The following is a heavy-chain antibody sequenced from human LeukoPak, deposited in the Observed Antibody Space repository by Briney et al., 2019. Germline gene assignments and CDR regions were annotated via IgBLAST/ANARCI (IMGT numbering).Heavy chain of an antibody. CDR2: ISYDGSNK. CDR1: GFTFSNYG. CDR3: ARDQALYFSYGDY. D-gene: IGHD2/OR15-2a*01. Sequence: GRSLRLSCAASGFTFSNYGMHWVRQAPGKGLEWLAAISYDGSNKYYADTVKGRFTISRDNSKNTLYLQVNSLRAEDTAVYYCARDQALYFSYGDYWGQGTLVTVSS. J-gene: IGHJ4*02. V-gene: IGHV3-33*05.